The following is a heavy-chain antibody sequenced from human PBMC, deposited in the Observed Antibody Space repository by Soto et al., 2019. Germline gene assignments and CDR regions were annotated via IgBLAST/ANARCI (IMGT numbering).Heavy chain of an antibody. CDR1: GFTFSSYG. J-gene: IGHJ6*02. Sequence: QVQLVESGGGVVQPGRSLRLSCAASGFTFSSYGMHWVRQAPGKGLEWVAVISYDGSNKYYADSVKGRFTISRDNSKNSRYLQMNSLIAEDTAVYYCAKDGGYDFWDVWGQGTTVNVSS. CDR2: ISYDGSNK. D-gene: IGHD5-12*01. CDR3: AKDGGYDFWDV. V-gene: IGHV3-30*18.